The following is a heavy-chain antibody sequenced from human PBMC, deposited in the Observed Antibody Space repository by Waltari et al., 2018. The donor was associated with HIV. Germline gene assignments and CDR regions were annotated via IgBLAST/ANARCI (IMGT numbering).Heavy chain of an antibody. Sequence: QLQLQESGPGLVKSSETLPLICTVSGRSLRASRYYWGWLRQPPGKGLEWIGNIYNGGSAYYSPSLRSRVIISADASKNHFSLNLKSVTASDTAMYFCARQACTSSTCLFMDEFDIWGQGTMVTVSS. CDR1: GRSLRASRYY. D-gene: IGHD2-2*01. V-gene: IGHV4-39*01. CDR3: ARQACTSSTCLFMDEFDI. J-gene: IGHJ3*02. CDR2: IYNGGSA.